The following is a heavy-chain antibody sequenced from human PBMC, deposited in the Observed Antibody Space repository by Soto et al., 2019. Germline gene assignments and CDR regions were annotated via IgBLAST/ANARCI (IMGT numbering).Heavy chain of an antibody. V-gene: IGHV1-2*02. CDR2: INPATGAA. CDR3: ASGGGVGVAGSAAFDM. D-gene: IGHD3-3*01. CDR1: GYPVTAYY. Sequence: QLHLVQSGAVVKKPGASVTVSCSASGYPVTAYYMHWVRQAPGRGLEWMGGINPATGAAKYTQTFRGRGTMARDTSKITVLMEPRGLTTEDKAVFYCASGGGVGVAGSAAFDMWGQGTLVTVSS. J-gene: IGHJ3*02.